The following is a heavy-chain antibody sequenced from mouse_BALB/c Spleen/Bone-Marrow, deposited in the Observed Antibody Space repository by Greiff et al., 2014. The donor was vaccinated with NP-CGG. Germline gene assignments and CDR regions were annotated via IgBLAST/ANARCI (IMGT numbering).Heavy chain of an antibody. D-gene: IGHD1-1*02. CDR3: ARWGGYYVDY. J-gene: IGHJ2*01. CDR2: INPSTGYT. V-gene: IGHV1-7*01. Sequence: LVESGAELAKPGASVKMSCKASGYTFTSYWMHWVKQRPGQGLEWIGYINPSTGYTEYNQNFKDRATLTADKSSSTAYMQLSSLTSEDSVVYYCARWGGYYVDYWGQGTTLTVSS. CDR1: GYTFTSYW.